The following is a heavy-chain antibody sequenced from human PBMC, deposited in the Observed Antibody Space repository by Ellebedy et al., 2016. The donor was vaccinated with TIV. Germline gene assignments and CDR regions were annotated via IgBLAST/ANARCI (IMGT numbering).Heavy chain of an antibody. D-gene: IGHD3-10*01. CDR2: MNPNSGNT. V-gene: IGHV1-8*01. J-gene: IGHJ6*02. CDR1: GYTFTSYD. CDR3: ARGGDPYYYYYYGMDV. Sequence: ASVKVSXXASGYTFTSYDINWVRQATGQGLEWMGWMNPNSGNTGYAQKFQGRVTMTRNTSISTAYMELSSLRSEDTAVYYCARGGDPYYYYYYGMDVWGQGTTVTVSS.